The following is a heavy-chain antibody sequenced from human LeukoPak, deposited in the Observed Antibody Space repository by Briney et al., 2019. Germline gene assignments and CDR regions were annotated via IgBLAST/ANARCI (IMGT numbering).Heavy chain of an antibody. D-gene: IGHD2-8*01. CDR1: GLTLTTIY. V-gene: IGHV1-46*01. Sequence: ASVKVSCKASGLTLTTIYTHWVRQAPGQGLEWVAVLYPGGNKAIYAQRFQGRFTLTRDTSTNTVYMEVTSLASEDTAIYYCASEVPRTSRFDHWGQGTLVTVSS. J-gene: IGHJ4*02. CDR2: LYPGGNKA. CDR3: ASEVPRTSRFDH.